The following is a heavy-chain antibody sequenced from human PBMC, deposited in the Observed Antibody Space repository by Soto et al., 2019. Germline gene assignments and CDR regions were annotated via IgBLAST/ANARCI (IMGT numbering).Heavy chain of an antibody. V-gene: IGHV4-31*02. Sequence: SETLSLTCSVSGGSISSGDNFWSWIRQYPGKGLEWIGFIYHSGSTYYNPSLKSRVTISVDTSKKQFSLNLSSVTAADTAVYYCARGFGSSSWDYWGQGTPVTVYS. CDR2: IYHSGST. J-gene: IGHJ4*02. CDR3: ARGFGSSSWDY. CDR1: GGSISSGDNF. D-gene: IGHD6-13*01.